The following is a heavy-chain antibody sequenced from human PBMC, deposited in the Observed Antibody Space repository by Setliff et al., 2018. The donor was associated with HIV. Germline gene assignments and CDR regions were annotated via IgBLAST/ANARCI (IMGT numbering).Heavy chain of an antibody. D-gene: IGHD3-3*01. CDR3: ARDAEWLPPRTH. CDR1: GFTFSSYA. CDR2: ISYDGSNK. Sequence: PGGSLRLSCAASGFTFSSYAMHWVRQAPGKGLEWVAVISYDGSNKYYADSVKGRFTISRDNSKNTLYLQMNSLRAEDTAVYYCARDAEWLPPRTHWGQGTLVTVSS. J-gene: IGHJ4*02. V-gene: IGHV3-30*04.